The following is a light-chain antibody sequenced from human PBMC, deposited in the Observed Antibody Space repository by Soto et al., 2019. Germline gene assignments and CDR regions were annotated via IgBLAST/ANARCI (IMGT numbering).Light chain of an antibody. V-gene: IGLV2-11*01. CDR2: DVS. CDR3: GSYAGSXTFV. J-gene: IGLJ1*01. CDR1: SSDVGVYNY. Sequence: QSLLTQPRSVSGSPGQSVTISCTGTSSDVGVYNYVSWYQQYPGKAPKIMIYDVSKRPSGFPDRFSGSKSDNKASLTISGLPAEDEADYYCGSYAGSXTFVVGMGTKVXV.